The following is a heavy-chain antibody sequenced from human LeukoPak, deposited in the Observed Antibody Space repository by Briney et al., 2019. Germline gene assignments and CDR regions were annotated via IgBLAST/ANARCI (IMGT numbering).Heavy chain of an antibody. J-gene: IGHJ5*02. CDR1: GGPISSSSYY. V-gene: IGHV4-39*07. CDR2: IYYSGST. Sequence: SETLSLTCTVSGGPISSSSYYWGWIRQPPGKGLEWIGSIYYSGSTYYNPSLKSQVTISVDTSKNQFSLKLSSVTAADTAVYYCARDSYDSSGLDSEDPWGQGTLVTVSS. D-gene: IGHD3-22*01. CDR3: ARDSYDSSGLDSEDP.